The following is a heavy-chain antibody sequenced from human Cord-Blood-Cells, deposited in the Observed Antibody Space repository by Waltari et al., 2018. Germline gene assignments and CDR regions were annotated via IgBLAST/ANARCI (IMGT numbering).Heavy chain of an antibody. CDR3: ARGKYCSSTSCYYFDY. CDR1: GGTFSRYA. CDR2: IIPIFGTA. V-gene: IGHV1-69*01. D-gene: IGHD2-2*01. Sequence: QVQLVQSGAEVKKPGSSVKVSCKASGGTFSRYAISWVRQAPGQGLGWMGGIIPIFGTANYAQKFQGRVTITADESTSTAYMELSSLRSEDTAVYYCARGKYCSSTSCYYFDYWGQGTLVTVSS. J-gene: IGHJ4*02.